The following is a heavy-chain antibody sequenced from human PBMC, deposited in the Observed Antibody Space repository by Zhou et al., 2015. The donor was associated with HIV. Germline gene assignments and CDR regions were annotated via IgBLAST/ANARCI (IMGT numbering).Heavy chain of an antibody. D-gene: IGHD3-22*01. Sequence: QVQLVQSGAEVKKPGASVRVSCKASGGSFSDYGISWVRQAPGQGLEWMGGIIPPLGTANYAQKFQGRVTITADESTSTAYMEVSSLRSEDTAVYYCATRPGTDYYDSSISYKLDYYYGMDVWGQGTTVTVSS. CDR2: IIPPLGTA. V-gene: IGHV1-69*12. J-gene: IGHJ6*02. CDR1: GGSFSDYG. CDR3: ATRPGTDYYDSSISYKLDYYYGMDV.